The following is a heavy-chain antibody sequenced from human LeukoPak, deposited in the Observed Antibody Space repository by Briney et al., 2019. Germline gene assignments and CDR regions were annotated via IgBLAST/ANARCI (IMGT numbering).Heavy chain of an antibody. D-gene: IGHD3-10*01. V-gene: IGHV3-21*01. CDR1: GFTFKTYS. Sequence: GGSLRLSCAASGFTFKTYSMNWVRQAPGKGLEWVSSITPTSSKTHIYYADSVKGRFTISRDNSKNTLYLQMNSLRAEDTAVYYCVRRGLIETEYLERWGQGTLVIVSS. J-gene: IGHJ1*01. CDR2: ITPTSSKTHI. CDR3: VRRGLIETEYLER.